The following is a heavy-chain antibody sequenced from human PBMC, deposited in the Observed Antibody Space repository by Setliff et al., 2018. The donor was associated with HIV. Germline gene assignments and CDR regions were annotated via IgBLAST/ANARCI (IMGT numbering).Heavy chain of an antibody. CDR1: GGSITNNNYY. D-gene: IGHD1-26*01. CDR3: VRLYRGSTTKEKSDS. Sequence: ASETLSLTCNVSGGSITNNNYYWGWIRQPPGKGLEWIASIYYSGSTSYNPALKSRVTMSVDAAKSQFFLKVASVTAADTAMYFCVRLYRGSTTKEKSDSWGQGMLVTVSS. CDR2: IYYSGST. J-gene: IGHJ4*02. V-gene: IGHV4-39*07.